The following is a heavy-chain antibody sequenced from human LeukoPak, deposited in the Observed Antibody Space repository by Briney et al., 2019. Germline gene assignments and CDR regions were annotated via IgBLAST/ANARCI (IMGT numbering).Heavy chain of an antibody. V-gene: IGHV3-23*01. CDR2: LSGSGGRT. CDR1: GYSFTTSY. D-gene: IGHD6-6*01. CDR3: TKVGRPPARHYRSRGYFDY. J-gene: IGHJ4*02. Sequence: PGGSVRLSCATSGYSFTTSYMNWVRQAPGKGLEWVSNLSGSGGRTNYADSVKGRFTISRDNSKNTVYLQMTSLRVESTAVYYCTKVGRPPARHYRSRGYFDYWGQGTLVTVSS.